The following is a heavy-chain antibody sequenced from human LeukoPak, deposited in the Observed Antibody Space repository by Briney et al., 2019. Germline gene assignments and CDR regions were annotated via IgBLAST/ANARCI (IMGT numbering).Heavy chain of an antibody. CDR1: GYTFTGCY. CDR2: INPNSGGT. Sequence: ASVKVSCKASGYTFTGCYMHWVRQAPGQGLEWMGWINPNSGGTDYAQNFQGRVTMTRDTSITTAHMELSRLRSDDTAVYYCAASRKYQLLGEADDAFDIWGQGTMVTVSS. CDR3: AASRKYQLLGEADDAFDI. J-gene: IGHJ3*02. D-gene: IGHD2-2*01. V-gene: IGHV1-2*02.